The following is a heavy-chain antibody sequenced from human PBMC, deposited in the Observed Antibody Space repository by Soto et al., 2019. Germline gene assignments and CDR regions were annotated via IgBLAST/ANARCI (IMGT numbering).Heavy chain of an antibody. V-gene: IGHV1-8*01. CDR1: GYTFTSYD. J-gene: IGHJ4*02. CDR3: ARGNLHYSGSHYPWDY. D-gene: IGHD1-26*01. Sequence: QVQLVQSGAEVKKPGASVKVSCKASGYTFTSYDINWVRQATGQGLEWMGWMNPNSGNTGYAQKFQGRVIMTRNTSISTAYMELSSLRSEDTAVYYCARGNLHYSGSHYPWDYWGQGTLVAVSS. CDR2: MNPNSGNT.